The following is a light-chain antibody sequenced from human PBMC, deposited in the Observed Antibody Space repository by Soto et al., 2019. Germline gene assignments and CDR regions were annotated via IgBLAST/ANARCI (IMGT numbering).Light chain of an antibody. Sequence: QSALTQPPSASGSPGQSVTISCTGTSRDVGAYNYDSWYQQHPGKAPKLMIYEVSKRPSGVPDRFSGSKSGSTASLTVSGLQAEDEADYYCSSYAGSSVVFGGGTQLTVL. CDR3: SSYAGSSVV. CDR1: SRDVGAYNY. J-gene: IGLJ2*01. V-gene: IGLV2-8*01. CDR2: EVS.